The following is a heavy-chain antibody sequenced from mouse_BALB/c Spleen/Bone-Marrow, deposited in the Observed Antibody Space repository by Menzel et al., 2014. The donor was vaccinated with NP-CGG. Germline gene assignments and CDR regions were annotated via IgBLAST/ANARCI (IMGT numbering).Heavy chain of an antibody. CDR1: GYTFTSYY. J-gene: IGHJ2*01. Sequence: VKLMESGPELVKPGASVKLSCKASGYTFTSYYMYWMKPRPGQGLEWIGKINPSNGGTDFNEKFKSKATLTVDRSSNTAYMQLSSLTSDDSSVYYCTRRLGRFYFDYWGQGTTLTVSS. V-gene: IGHV1-53*01. D-gene: IGHD4-1*01. CDR3: TRRLGRFYFDY. CDR2: INPSNGGT.